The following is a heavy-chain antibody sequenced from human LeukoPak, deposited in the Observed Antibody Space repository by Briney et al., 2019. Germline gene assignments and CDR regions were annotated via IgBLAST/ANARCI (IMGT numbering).Heavy chain of an antibody. J-gene: IGHJ4*02. CDR1: GFTFSSYA. V-gene: IGHV3-7*03. Sequence: PGGSLRLSCAASGFTFSSYAMSWVRQAPGKGLEWVANIKKDGSEKYYVDSVKGRFTISRDNAKPSLYLQMNSLRAEDMAVYYLAKATGYLLWGQGTLVTVSS. CDR3: AKATGYLL. CDR2: IKKDGSEK. D-gene: IGHD5-18*01.